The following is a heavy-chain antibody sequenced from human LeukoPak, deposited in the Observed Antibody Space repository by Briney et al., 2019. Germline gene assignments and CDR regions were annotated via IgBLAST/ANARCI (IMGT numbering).Heavy chain of an antibody. J-gene: IGHJ4*02. D-gene: IGHD3-10*01. CDR2: ISSSSSYI. V-gene: IGHV3-21*01. CDR3: ARDGMVRGVFGR. CDR1: GFTFSSYS. Sequence: GGSLRLSCAASGFTFSSYSMNWVRQAPGKGLEWVSSISSSSSYIYYPYSVKGLFTISRDNAKNSLYLQMKSLRAEDTAVYYCARDGMVRGVFGRWGQGTLVTVSS.